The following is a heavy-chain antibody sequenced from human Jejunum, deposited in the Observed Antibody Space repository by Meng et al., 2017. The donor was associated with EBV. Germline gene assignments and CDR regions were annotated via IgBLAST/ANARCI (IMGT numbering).Heavy chain of an antibody. D-gene: IGHD2-8*02. V-gene: IGHV7-4-1*02. CDR3: ARVRPGGGWFDP. J-gene: IGHJ5*02. CDR1: GYTFTSSG. Sequence: QVELVQCGAELEKPGASVKVSCKASGYTFTSSGINCVRQAPGQGLEWMGWINTNTGYPTYAQDFTGRFVFSLDTSVSTAYLQITSLSTEDNAVYYCARVRPGGGWFDPWGQGTLVTVSS. CDR2: INTNTGYP.